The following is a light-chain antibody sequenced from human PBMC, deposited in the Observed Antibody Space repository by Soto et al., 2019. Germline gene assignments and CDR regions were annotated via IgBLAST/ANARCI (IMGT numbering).Light chain of an antibody. V-gene: IGLV2-14*01. J-gene: IGLJ3*02. CDR2: DVS. Sequence: QSVLTQPASGSGSPGQSITISCTGTSSEVGGSKYVSWYQQPPGKAPRIIIYDVSDRPSGVSYRFSGSKSGNTASLTISGLQAEDEADYYCGSYTIFNTMVFGGGTKVTVL. CDR3: GSYTIFNTMV. CDR1: SSEVGGSKY.